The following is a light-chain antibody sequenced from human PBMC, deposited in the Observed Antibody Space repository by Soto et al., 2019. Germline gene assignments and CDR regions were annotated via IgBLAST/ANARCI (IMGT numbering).Light chain of an antibody. J-gene: IGKJ4*01. CDR1: QSVSSY. V-gene: IGKV3-11*01. CDR2: DAS. CDR3: QQRSNWPLT. Sequence: EIALTQSPATLSLSPGEKATLSCRASQSVSSYLAWYQQKPGQAPRLLIYDASNRATGIPARFSGSGSGTDFTLTISSLVPEEFAVYYCQQRSNWPLTFGGGTKVDIK.